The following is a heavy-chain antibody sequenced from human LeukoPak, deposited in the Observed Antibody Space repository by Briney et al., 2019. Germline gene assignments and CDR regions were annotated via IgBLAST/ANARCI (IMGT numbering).Heavy chain of an antibody. CDR3: ARVGGWHYNY. J-gene: IGHJ4*02. Sequence: PSETLSRTCAVYGGSFSGYYWSWIRQPPGKGLEWIGEINHSGNTNYNPSLKSRVTISVDASKNQFSLKLSSVTAADTAVYYCARVGGWHYNYWGQGTLVTVSS. D-gene: IGHD6-19*01. V-gene: IGHV4-34*01. CDR1: GGSFSGYY. CDR2: INHSGNT.